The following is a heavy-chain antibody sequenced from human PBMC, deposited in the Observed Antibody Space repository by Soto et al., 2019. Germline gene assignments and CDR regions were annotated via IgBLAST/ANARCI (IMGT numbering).Heavy chain of an antibody. D-gene: IGHD1-26*01. V-gene: IGHV3-53*01. CDR3: ATDSPNVGIGYFDS. CDR2: IVSGGST. J-gene: IGHJ4*02. Sequence: EVQVVESGGDLIQPGGSLRISCAASGFKVGSSYVTWVRQAPGKGLEWVSVIVSGGSTHYADSVTGRFTVSRDVSNNTVYLHMSSLRAEDTAVYFCATDSPNVGIGYFDSWGLGTLVTVSS. CDR1: GFKVGSSY.